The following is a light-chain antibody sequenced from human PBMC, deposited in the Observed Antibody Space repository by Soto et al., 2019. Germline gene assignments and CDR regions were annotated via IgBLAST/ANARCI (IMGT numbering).Light chain of an antibody. Sequence: MPQAPATLSVSALRRSTLAFRSSQTVNNNVAWYQLKDGQVPRLVIDGASTRATDIPAMISGSGSGKVSTLTISRLEPEDFAVYYCQQYDSSPWTFGRGTKVDIK. CDR1: QTVNNN. V-gene: IGKV3-15*01. CDR2: GAS. CDR3: QQYDSSPWT. J-gene: IGKJ1*01.